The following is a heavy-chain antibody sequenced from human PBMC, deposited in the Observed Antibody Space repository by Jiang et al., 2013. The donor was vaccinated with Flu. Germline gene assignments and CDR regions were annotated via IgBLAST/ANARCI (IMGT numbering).Heavy chain of an antibody. V-gene: IGHV1-18*01. CDR3: ARDRGDILTGDYGPRKPPNNWFDP. D-gene: IGHD3-9*01. Sequence: SGAEVKKPGASMKVSCKASGYSFATYGISWLRQAPGQGLEWLGWISAHNGNTNTSPKLHDRLTMTTDTFATTAYMELRNLRSDDTAVYYCARDRGDILTGDYGPRKPPNNWFDPWGQGTLVIVSS. J-gene: IGHJ5*02. CDR2: ISAHNGNT. CDR1: GYSFATYG.